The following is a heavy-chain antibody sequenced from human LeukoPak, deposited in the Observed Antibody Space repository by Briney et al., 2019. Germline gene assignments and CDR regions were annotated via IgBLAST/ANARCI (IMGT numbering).Heavy chain of an antibody. CDR3: ARGLYSGSSYTKGY. CDR1: GFTFSSYW. V-gene: IGHV3-74*01. Sequence: GGSLRLSCAASGFTFSSYWMHWVRQVPGKGLVRVSRTDSDGSRTTYADSVKGRFTIFRDNAKNTLFLQMNSLRAEDTAVYYCARGLYSGSSYTKGYWGQGTLVTVSS. CDR2: TDSDGSRT. J-gene: IGHJ4*02. D-gene: IGHD1-26*01.